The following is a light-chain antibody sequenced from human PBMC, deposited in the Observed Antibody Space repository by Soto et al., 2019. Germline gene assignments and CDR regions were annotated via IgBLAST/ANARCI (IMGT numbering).Light chain of an antibody. CDR1: QTIYDY. V-gene: IGKV1-39*01. CDR3: QQNFSPLLS. Sequence: DIQMTQSPSSLSAYVGDRVTISCRSSQTIYDYVTGFQRRPGKAPKVLIYGASTLQSGVPARFSGSGSGTEFTLTITNFQPEDFATYYCQQNFSPLLSFGGGTKVDIK. J-gene: IGKJ4*01. CDR2: GAS.